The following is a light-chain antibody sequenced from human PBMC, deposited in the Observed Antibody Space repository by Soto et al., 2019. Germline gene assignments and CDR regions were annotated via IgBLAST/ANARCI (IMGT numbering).Light chain of an antibody. CDR1: QSVSSSY. Sequence: EIVLTQSPGTLSLSPGERATLSCRASQSVSSSYLAWYHQKPGQAPRLLMYAASSRATGIPDRFSGSGSGTDFTLTISRLEPEDFAVYYCQQYGSSPMYSFGQGTKLEIK. J-gene: IGKJ2*03. CDR2: AAS. CDR3: QQYGSSPMYS. V-gene: IGKV3-20*01.